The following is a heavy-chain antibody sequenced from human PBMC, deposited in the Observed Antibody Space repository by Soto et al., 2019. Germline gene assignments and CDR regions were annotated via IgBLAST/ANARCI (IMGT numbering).Heavy chain of an antibody. J-gene: IGHJ6*02. CDR1: GYTFTDYY. CDR3: ARQKGSYSYYGMDV. V-gene: IGHV1-2*02. Sequence: QVQLVQYGAEVKKPGASVKVSCTASGYTFTDYYIHWVRQAPGQGLEWMGWINPNSGGTNYAQKFQGGVTMTRDTSISTAYMDLSRLTSDGTAVYYCARQKGSYSYYGMDVWGQGTTVTVSS. CDR2: INPNSGGT.